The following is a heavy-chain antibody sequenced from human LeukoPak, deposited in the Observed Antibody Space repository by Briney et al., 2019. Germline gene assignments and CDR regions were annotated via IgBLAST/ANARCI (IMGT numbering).Heavy chain of an antibody. Sequence: TGGSLRLSCATSGFTFSNYAMSWVRQAPGKGLEWVAVISYDGSNKYYADSVKGRFTISRDNSKNTLYLQMNSLRAEDTAVYYCARDGYSSGWFSDFDYWGQGTLVTVSS. CDR2: ISYDGSNK. CDR1: GFTFSNYA. J-gene: IGHJ4*02. CDR3: ARDGYSSGWFSDFDY. D-gene: IGHD6-19*01. V-gene: IGHV3-30-3*01.